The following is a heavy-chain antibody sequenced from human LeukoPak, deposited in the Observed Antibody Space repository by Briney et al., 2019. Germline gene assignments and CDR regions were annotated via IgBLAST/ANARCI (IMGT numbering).Heavy chain of an antibody. D-gene: IGHD6-19*01. CDR2: IYYSGST. Sequence: PSETLSLTCTVSGGSLSSYYWSWIRQPPGKGLEWIGYIYYSGSTHHNPSLKSRVTISVDTSKNQFSLKLSSVTAADTAVYYCARERSSGWHDAFDIWGQGTMVTVSS. CDR3: ARERSSGWHDAFDI. V-gene: IGHV4-59*01. J-gene: IGHJ3*02. CDR1: GGSLSSYY.